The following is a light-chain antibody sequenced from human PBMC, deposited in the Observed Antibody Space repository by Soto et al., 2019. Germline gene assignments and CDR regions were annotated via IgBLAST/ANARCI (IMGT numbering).Light chain of an antibody. CDR1: QSINSN. CDR2: GAS. CDR3: QPSSDWPIT. Sequence: EVLMTQSPATLSVSTTDRATLSRRASQSINSNLAWYQQQPGQAPRLLIYGASTRATAVPDRLRGSEYGTDFTLTITSLQSDDWAVYFGQPSSDWPITFGQGTRLEI. V-gene: IGKV3-15*01. J-gene: IGKJ5*01.